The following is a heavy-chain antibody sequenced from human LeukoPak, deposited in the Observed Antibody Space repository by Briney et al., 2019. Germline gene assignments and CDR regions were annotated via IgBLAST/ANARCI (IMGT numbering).Heavy chain of an antibody. D-gene: IGHD1-1*01. V-gene: IGHV3-7*01. Sequence: GGSLRLSCAASGFTFSRYWMNWVRQAPGKGLEWVANINQDGSGKNYVDSVKGRFTISRANANNALYLQMNSLRAEDTAVYYCATYTNWVAGDVWGQGTSVAVSS. J-gene: IGHJ6*02. CDR3: ATYTNWVAGDV. CDR2: INQDGSGK. CDR1: GFTFSRYW.